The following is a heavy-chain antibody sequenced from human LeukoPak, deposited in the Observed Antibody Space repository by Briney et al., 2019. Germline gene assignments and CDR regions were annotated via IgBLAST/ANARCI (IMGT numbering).Heavy chain of an antibody. D-gene: IGHD1-20*01. J-gene: IGHJ3*02. CDR3: ARGITGTTAAFDI. V-gene: IGHV4-59*08. Sequence: SETLSLTCTVSGGSISSYYWSWIRQPPGKRLEWIGYIYYSGSTNYNPSLKSRVTISVDTSKDQFSLKLSSVTAADTAVYYCARGITGTTAAFDIWGQGTMVTVSS. CDR1: GGSISSYY. CDR2: IYYSGST.